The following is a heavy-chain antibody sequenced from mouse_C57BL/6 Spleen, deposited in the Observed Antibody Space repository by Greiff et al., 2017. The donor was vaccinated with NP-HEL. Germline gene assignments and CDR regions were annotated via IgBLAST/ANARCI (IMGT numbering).Heavy chain of an antibody. CDR3: ARSPHYYGDYYAMDY. Sequence: QVQLQQSGAELVRPGTSVKVSCKASGYAFTNYLIEWVKQRPGQGLEWIGVINPGSGGTNYNEKFKGKATLTADKSSSTAYMQLSSLTSEDSAVYFCARSPHYYGDYYAMDYWGQVTSVTVSS. CDR1: GYAFTNYL. D-gene: IGHD1-2*01. J-gene: IGHJ4*01. V-gene: IGHV1-54*01. CDR2: INPGSGGT.